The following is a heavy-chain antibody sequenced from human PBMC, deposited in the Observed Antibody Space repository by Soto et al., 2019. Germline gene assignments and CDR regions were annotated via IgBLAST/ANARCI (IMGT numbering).Heavy chain of an antibody. V-gene: IGHV4-59*01. CDR2: IHYSGST. D-gene: IGHD4-17*01. J-gene: IGHJ5*02. CDR3: ARESTVTTCESWFDP. CDR1: GGTISSYY. Sequence: PSETLSLTCTVSGGTISSYYWSWIRQPPGKGLEWIGYIHYSGSTNCNPSLKSRVTISVDTSKNQFSLKLSSVTAADTAVYHCARESTVTTCESWFDPWCQGNLITVSS.